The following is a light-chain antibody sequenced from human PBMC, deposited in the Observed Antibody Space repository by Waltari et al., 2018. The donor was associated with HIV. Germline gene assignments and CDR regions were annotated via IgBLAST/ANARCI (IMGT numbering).Light chain of an antibody. CDR1: QTITSN. Sequence: EIVMTQSPATLAVSPGERATLSCRASQTITSNLAWYQHKPGQAPRLLIFGASTRATGIPARFSGSGSGTDFTLTISSLQSEDFAIYYGQQYENWPPFTFGGGTRVEIK. CDR3: QQYENWPPFT. CDR2: GAS. V-gene: IGKV3-15*01. J-gene: IGKJ4*01.